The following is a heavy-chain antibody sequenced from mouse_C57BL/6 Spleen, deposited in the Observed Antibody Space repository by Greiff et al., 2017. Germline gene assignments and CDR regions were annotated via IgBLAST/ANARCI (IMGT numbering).Heavy chain of an antibody. CDR2: IRNKANGYTT. V-gene: IGHV7-3*01. Sequence: EVKLVESGGGLVQPGGSLSLSCAASGFTFTDYYMSWVRQPPGKALEWLGFIRNKANGYTTEYSASVKGTFTISRDNSQSILYLQMNALRAEDSATYYCARYYWYFDVWGTGTTVTVSS. J-gene: IGHJ1*03. CDR3: ARYYWYFDV. CDR1: GFTFTDYY.